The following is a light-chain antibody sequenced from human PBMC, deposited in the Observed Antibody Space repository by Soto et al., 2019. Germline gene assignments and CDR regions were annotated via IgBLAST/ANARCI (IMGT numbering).Light chain of an antibody. CDR2: EGS. J-gene: IGLJ1*01. V-gene: IGLV2-23*03. Sequence: QSALTQPPSASGSPGQSVTISCTGTSSDVGGSNFVSWYQQHPGKAPKLMIYEGSKRPSGVSNRFSGSKSGNTASLTISGLQAEDEADYYCCSYAGSSTFLYVFGTGTKVTVL. CDR1: SSDVGGSNF. CDR3: CSYAGSSTFLYV.